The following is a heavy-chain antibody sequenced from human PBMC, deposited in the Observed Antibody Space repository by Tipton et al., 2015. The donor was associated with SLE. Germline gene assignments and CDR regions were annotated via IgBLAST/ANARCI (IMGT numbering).Heavy chain of an antibody. CDR3: ATPSSGWTSFNY. J-gene: IGHJ4*02. CDR1: GFTFRNYA. Sequence: LSLTCAASGFTFRNYAMSWVRQAPGKGLQWVSAISSSGKTTHYADSVRGRFTISRDNSKNTVYLQMNSLRTEDAALYFCATPSSGWTSFNYWGQGMLVTVSS. D-gene: IGHD6-19*01. V-gene: IGHV3-23*01. CDR2: ISSSGKTT.